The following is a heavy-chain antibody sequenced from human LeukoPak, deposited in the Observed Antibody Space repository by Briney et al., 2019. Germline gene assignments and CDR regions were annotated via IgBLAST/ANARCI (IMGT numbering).Heavy chain of an antibody. CDR2: ISSSSSYI. CDR1: GFTFSSYS. Sequence: GGSLRLSCAASGFTFSSYSMNWVRQAPGKGLEWVSSISSSSSYIYYADSVKGRFTISRDNAKNSLYLQMNSLRAEDMAVYYCARELAEWVRGIAGGKIDYWGQGTLVTVSS. D-gene: IGHD6-13*01. CDR3: ARELAEWVRGIAGGKIDY. V-gene: IGHV3-21*01. J-gene: IGHJ4*02.